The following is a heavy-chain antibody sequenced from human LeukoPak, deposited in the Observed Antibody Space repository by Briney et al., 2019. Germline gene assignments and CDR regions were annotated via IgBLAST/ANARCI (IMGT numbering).Heavy chain of an antibody. J-gene: IGHJ4*02. CDR3: SRRAVPTIKGYFDY. Sequence: AASLTLTCAASGFTFSNYAIYWVRQAPGKGLEWVSVISTDGNYKYYAYSVAGRIAVSRDNSENIVYLQMNSLSADDTAVYYCSRRAVPTIKGYFDYWGQGTLVTVSS. CDR2: ISTDGNYK. D-gene: IGHD5-24*01. V-gene: IGHV3-30*09. CDR1: GFTFSNYA.